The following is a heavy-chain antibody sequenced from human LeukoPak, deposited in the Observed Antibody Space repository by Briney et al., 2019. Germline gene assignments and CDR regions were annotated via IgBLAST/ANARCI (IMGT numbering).Heavy chain of an antibody. V-gene: IGHV2-5*01. D-gene: IGHD6-13*01. CDR3: AHRSWYYFDY. Sequence: SGPTLVNPPQTLTLTCTFSGFSLSTRGGGVGWIRQPPGKALEWLSLIYWNYDKRYSPSLKSRLTITKDTSKNQVVLTMTNMDPVDTATYYCAHRSWYYFDYWGQGTLVTVSS. CDR2: IYWNYDK. CDR1: GFSLSTRGGG. J-gene: IGHJ4*02.